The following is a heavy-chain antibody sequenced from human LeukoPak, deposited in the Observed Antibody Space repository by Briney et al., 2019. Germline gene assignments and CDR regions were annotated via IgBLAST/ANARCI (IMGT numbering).Heavy chain of an antibody. CDR1: GYTFTSYA. CDR2: INAGNGNT. CDR3: ARGSSSSKFDY. V-gene: IGHV1-3*01. Sequence: EASVKVSCKASGYTFTSYAMHWVRQAPGQRLEWMGWINAGNGNTKYSQKFQGRVTITRDTSASTAYMELSSLRSEDTAVYYCARGSSSSKFDYWGQGTLVTVSS. D-gene: IGHD6-6*01. J-gene: IGHJ4*02.